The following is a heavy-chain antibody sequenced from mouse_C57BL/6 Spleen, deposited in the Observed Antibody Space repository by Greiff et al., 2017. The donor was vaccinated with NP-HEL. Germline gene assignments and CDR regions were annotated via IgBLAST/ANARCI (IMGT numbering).Heavy chain of an antibody. CDR2: IYPGSGNT. Sequence: VKLMESGPELVKPGASVKISCKASGYSFTSYYIHWVKQRPGQGLEWIGWIYPGSGNTKYNEKFKGKATLTADTSSSTAYMQLSSLTSEDSAVYYCARSGVLRGYFDVWGTGTTVTVSS. CDR1: GYSFTSYY. CDR3: ARSGVLRGYFDV. D-gene: IGHD1-1*01. V-gene: IGHV1-66*01. J-gene: IGHJ1*03.